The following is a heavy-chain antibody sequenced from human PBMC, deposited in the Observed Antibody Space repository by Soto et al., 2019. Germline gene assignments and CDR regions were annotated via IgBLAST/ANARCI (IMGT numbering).Heavy chain of an antibody. V-gene: IGHV1-8*01. CDR2: MNPNSGNT. D-gene: IGHD3-22*01. CDR1: GYTFTSYD. J-gene: IGHJ3*02. Sequence: ASVKVSCKASGYTFTSYDINWVRQATGQGLEWMGWMNPNSGNTGYAQKFQGRVTMTRNTSISTAYMELSSLRSEDTAVYYCARGSYHYYYDSSGYYALDAFDIWGQGTMVTVS. CDR3: ARGSYHYYYDSSGYYALDAFDI.